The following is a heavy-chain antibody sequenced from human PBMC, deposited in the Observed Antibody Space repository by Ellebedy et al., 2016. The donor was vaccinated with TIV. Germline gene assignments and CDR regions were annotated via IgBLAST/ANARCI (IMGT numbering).Heavy chain of an antibody. J-gene: IGHJ4*02. CDR2: INSDGSST. D-gene: IGHD1-1*01. Sequence: GESLKISXAASGFTFNTYWMHWVRQAPGKGLVWVSRINSDGSSTDYADSVKGRFTISRDNAKNTLYLQMNSLRVEDTAVYYCNWHHFDYWGQGALVTVPS. V-gene: IGHV3-74*01. CDR3: NWHHFDY. CDR1: GFTFNTYW.